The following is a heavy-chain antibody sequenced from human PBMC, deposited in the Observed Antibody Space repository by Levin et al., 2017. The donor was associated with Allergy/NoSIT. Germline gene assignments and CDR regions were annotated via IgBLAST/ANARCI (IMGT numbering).Heavy chain of an antibody. J-gene: IGHJ3*02. CDR3: ARGARLLWFREVLPHARRDAFDI. CDR2: INHSGST. CDR1: GGSFSGSY. V-gene: IGHV4-34*01. Sequence: SQTLSLTCAVYGGSFSGSYWSWIRQPPGKGLEWIGEINHSGSTNYNPSLKSRVTISVDTSKNQFSLKLSSVTAADTAVYYCARGARLLWFREVLPHARRDAFDIWGQGTMVTVSS. D-gene: IGHD3-10*01.